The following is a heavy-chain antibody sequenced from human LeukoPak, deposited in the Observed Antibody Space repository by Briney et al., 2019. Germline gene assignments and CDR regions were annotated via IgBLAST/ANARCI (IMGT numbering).Heavy chain of an antibody. V-gene: IGHV1-46*01. J-gene: IGHJ4*02. D-gene: IGHD6-13*01. CDR3: ARERYRDSSPQDFDY. Sequence: GASVKVSCKPSGYTFSNYYIHWVRQAPGQGLECMGTINPSSGSPSYAQKFQGRVTMTRDMSTSTVYMELSSLRSEDTAVYYCARERYRDSSPQDFDYWGQGTLVTVSS. CDR2: INPSSGSP. CDR1: GYTFSNYY.